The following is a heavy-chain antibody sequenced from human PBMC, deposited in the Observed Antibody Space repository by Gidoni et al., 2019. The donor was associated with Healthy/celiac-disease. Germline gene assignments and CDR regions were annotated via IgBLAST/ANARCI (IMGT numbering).Heavy chain of an antibody. V-gene: IGHV4-4*07. J-gene: IGHJ6*02. CDR3: ARDLTTVTRNYYYYGMDV. Sequence: QVQLQESGPGLVKPSGTLPLTCTVADGPISSLYWSWIRQPAGKGLEWIGRIYTSGSTNYNPSLKSRVTMSVDTSKNQFSLKLGSVTAADTAVYYCARDLTTVTRNYYYYGMDVWGQGTTVTVSS. CDR2: IYTSGST. D-gene: IGHD4-17*01. CDR1: DGPISSLY.